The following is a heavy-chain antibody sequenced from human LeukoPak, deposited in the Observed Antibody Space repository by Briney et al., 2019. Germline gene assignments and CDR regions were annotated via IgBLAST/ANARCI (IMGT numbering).Heavy chain of an antibody. CDR1: GFTFDDYA. J-gene: IGHJ6*02. Sequence: GGSLRLSCAASGFTFDDYAMHWVRQAPGKGLEWVSGISWNSGSIGYADSVKGRFTISRDNAKNSLYLQMNSLRAEDTALYYCAKDVFGYYYGSSGYYYYGMDVWGQGTTVTVSS. D-gene: IGHD3-22*01. CDR2: ISWNSGSI. V-gene: IGHV3-9*01. CDR3: AKDVFGYYYGSSGYYYYGMDV.